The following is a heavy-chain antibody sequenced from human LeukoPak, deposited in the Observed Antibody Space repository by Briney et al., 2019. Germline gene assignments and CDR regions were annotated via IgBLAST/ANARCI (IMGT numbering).Heavy chain of an antibody. V-gene: IGHV4-59*08. CDR3: ARWSYYYDSSGYRSDAFDI. D-gene: IGHD3-22*01. Sequence: SETLSLTCTVYGGSISSYYWSWIRQPPGKGLEWIGYIYYSGSTNYNPSLKSRVTISVDTSKNQFSLKLSSVTAADTAVYYCARWSYYYDSSGYRSDAFDIWGQGTMVTVSS. CDR2: IYYSGST. CDR1: GGSISSYY. J-gene: IGHJ3*02.